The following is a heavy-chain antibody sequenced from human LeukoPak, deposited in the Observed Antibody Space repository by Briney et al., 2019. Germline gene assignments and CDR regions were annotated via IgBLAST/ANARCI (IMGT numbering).Heavy chain of an antibody. Sequence: GRSLRLSCAASGFTFSSYGMHWVRQAPGKGLEWVAVISYDGSNKYYADSVKGRFTISRDNSKNTLYLQMNSLRAEDTAVYYCAKSSLTSWDWPNDYWGQGTLVTVSS. J-gene: IGHJ4*02. CDR2: ISYDGSNK. D-gene: IGHD3/OR15-3a*01. V-gene: IGHV3-30*18. CDR1: GFTFSSYG. CDR3: AKSSLTSWDWPNDY.